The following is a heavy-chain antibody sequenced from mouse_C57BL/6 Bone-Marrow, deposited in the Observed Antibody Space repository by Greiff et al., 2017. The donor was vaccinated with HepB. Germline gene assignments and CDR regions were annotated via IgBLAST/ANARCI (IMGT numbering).Heavy chain of an antibody. Sequence: QVQLKESGPGLVQPSQSLSITCTVSGFSLTSYGVHWVRQSPGKGLEWLGVIWSGGSTDYNAAFISRLSISKDNSKSQVFFKMNSLQADDTAIYYCARHYGSSPLYWYFDVWGTGTTVTVSS. D-gene: IGHD1-1*01. V-gene: IGHV2-2*01. J-gene: IGHJ1*03. CDR2: IWSGGST. CDR1: GFSLTSYG. CDR3: ARHYGSSPLYWYFDV.